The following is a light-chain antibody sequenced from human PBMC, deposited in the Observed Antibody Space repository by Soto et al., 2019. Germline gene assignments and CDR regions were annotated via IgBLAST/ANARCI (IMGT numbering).Light chain of an antibody. V-gene: IGLV7-43*01. CDR1: TGAVTSGYY. J-gene: IGLJ2*01. CDR3: LLYYGGQLGV. CDR2: STN. Sequence: QAVVTQEPSLTVSPGGTVTLTCATSTGAVTSGYYPNWFQQKPGQAPRALIYSTNNKYSWTPARFSGSLLGGKAALTLSGVQHEDEDDYYCLLYYGGQLGVFGGGTKLTVL.